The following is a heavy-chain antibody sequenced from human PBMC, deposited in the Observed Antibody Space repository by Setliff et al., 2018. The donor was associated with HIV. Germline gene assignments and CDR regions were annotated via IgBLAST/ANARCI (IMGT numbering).Heavy chain of an antibody. D-gene: IGHD6-13*01. CDR3: TKDGLAAVARAFDI. V-gene: IGHV1-18*01. J-gene: IGHJ3*02. Sequence: ASVKVSCKASGYTFSSYGISWVRQAPGQGLQWVGWISGYNGNTHYAQNVQGRVTMTTDTSTNTAYMDLRSLRSDDTAVYYCTKDGLAAVARAFDIWGQGPMVTVSS. CDR1: GYTFSSYG. CDR2: ISGYNGNT.